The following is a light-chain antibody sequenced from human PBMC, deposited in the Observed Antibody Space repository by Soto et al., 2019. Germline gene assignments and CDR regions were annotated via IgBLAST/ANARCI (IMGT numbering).Light chain of an antibody. Sequence: AIRMTQSPSSLSASTGDRVTITCRASQGISSYLAWYQQNPGKAPKLLIYAASTLQSGVPSRFSGSGSGTDFTLTISCLQSEDFATYYCQQYYSYPSAFVQGTKVEIK. CDR3: QQYYSYPSA. J-gene: IGKJ1*01. CDR2: AAS. V-gene: IGKV1-8*01. CDR1: QGISSY.